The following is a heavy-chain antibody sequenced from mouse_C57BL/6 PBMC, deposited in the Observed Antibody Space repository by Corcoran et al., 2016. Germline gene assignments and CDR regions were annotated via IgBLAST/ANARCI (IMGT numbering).Heavy chain of an antibody. J-gene: IGHJ3*01. D-gene: IGHD2-3*01. V-gene: IGHV1-26*01. CDR3: ARRWLLAY. Sequence: EVQLQQSGPELVKPGASVKISCKASGYTFTDYYMNWVKQSHGKSLEWIGDINPNNGGTSYNQKFKGKATLTVDKSSSTAYMVLRSLTSEDSAVYYCARRWLLAYWGQGTLVTVSA. CDR2: INPNNGGT. CDR1: GYTFTDYY.